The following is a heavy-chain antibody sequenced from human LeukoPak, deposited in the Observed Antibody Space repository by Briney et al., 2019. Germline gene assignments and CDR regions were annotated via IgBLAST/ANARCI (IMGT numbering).Heavy chain of an antibody. Sequence: ASVKVSCKASVYTFTSYGISWVRQAPGQGLEWMGWISAYNGNTNYAQKLQGRVTMTTDTSTSTAYMELRSLRSDDTAVYYCARVGQGYSSSWLVDWGQGTLVTVSS. CDR3: ARVGQGYSSSWLVD. CDR1: VYTFTSYG. D-gene: IGHD6-13*01. V-gene: IGHV1-18*01. J-gene: IGHJ4*02. CDR2: ISAYNGNT.